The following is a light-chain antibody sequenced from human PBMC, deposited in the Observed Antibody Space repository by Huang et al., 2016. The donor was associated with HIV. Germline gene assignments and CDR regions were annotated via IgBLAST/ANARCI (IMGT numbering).Light chain of an antibody. J-gene: IGKJ1*01. CDR3: QQRSDWPPWT. V-gene: IGKV3-11*01. CDR1: QSVRNY. Sequence: EIVLTQSPATLSLSPGERATLSCRASQSVRNYLAWYQQKPGQAPRILIYDASNRATGAPARFSGSGSVTDFTLTISSLEPEDFAVYYCQQRSDWPPWTFGEGTKVEIK. CDR2: DAS.